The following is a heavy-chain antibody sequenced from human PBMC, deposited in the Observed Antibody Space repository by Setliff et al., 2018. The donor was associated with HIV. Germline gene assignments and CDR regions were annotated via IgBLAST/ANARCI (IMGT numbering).Heavy chain of an antibody. CDR1: GYSISSGYY. D-gene: IGHD5-18*01. V-gene: IGHV4-38-2*01. J-gene: IGHJ4*02. CDR2: IYYSGST. Sequence: SETLSLTCAVSGYSISSGYYWGWIRQTPGKGLEWIGSIYYSGSTYYNPSLKSRVTISVDTSKNQFSLKLSSVTAADTAVYYCARRDTAMVGFDYWGQGTLVTVSS. CDR3: ARRDTAMVGFDY.